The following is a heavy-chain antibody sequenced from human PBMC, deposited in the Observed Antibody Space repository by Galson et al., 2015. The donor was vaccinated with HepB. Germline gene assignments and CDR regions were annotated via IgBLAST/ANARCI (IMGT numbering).Heavy chain of an antibody. CDR3: VKCSSSWSDFQH. V-gene: IGHV3-30*02. Sequence: SLRLSCATSGFTFGSYGMHWVRQAPGKGLEWVAFIRYDGSNKYYTESVKGRFTVSRDNSKNTLYLEMNSLRVEDTAVYYCVKCSSSWSDFQHWGQGTLVTVSS. J-gene: IGHJ1*01. CDR2: IRYDGSNK. CDR1: GFTFGSYG. D-gene: IGHD6-13*01.